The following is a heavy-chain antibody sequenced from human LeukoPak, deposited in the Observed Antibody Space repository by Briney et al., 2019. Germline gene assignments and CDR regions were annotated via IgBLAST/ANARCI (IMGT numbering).Heavy chain of an antibody. J-gene: IGHJ4*02. V-gene: IGHV4-59*12. Sequence: SETLSLTCTVSGGSISTYWSWIRQPPGQGLEWIGHIYYSESTNYSPSLKSRVTMSVDTSKNQFSLKLSSVTAADTAVYYCARDRGTWNDDGFDYWGQGTLVTVSS. CDR1: GGSISTY. CDR2: IYYSEST. D-gene: IGHD1-1*01. CDR3: ARDRGTWNDDGFDY.